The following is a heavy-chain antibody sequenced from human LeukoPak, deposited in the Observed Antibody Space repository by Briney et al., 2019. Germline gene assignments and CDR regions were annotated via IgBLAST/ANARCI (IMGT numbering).Heavy chain of an antibody. Sequence: ASVKVSCKASGYTFTSYGISWVRQAPGQGLEWMGWISAYNGNTNYAQKLQGRVTMTTDTSTSTAYMELRSLRSDDTAVCYCARLGISGTYYYDSSGLPDYWGQGTLVTVSS. J-gene: IGHJ4*02. CDR1: GYTFTSYG. CDR2: ISAYNGNT. CDR3: ARLGISGTYYYDSSGLPDY. D-gene: IGHD3-22*01. V-gene: IGHV1-18*01.